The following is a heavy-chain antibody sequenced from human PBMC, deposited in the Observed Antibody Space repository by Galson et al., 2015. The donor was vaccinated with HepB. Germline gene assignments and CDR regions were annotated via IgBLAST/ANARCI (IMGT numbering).Heavy chain of an antibody. V-gene: IGHV4-4*02. J-gene: IGHJ4*02. CDR2: IYHSGTT. Sequence: ETLSLTCVVSGGSMNSRNWWSWVRQPPGQGLQWIGEIYHSGTTNYNPSLRSRLTISVDKSKSQFSLKLTSVTAADTAIYYCAKDAIIYGDNPWYFDYWGQGTLVAVSS. CDR3: AKDAIIYGDNPWYFDY. CDR1: GGSMNSRNW. D-gene: IGHD2-21*02.